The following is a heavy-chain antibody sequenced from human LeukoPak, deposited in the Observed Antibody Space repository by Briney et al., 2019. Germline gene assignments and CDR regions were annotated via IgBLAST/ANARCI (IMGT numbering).Heavy chain of an antibody. CDR2: ISNDGTNK. CDR3: ARPRPDYDILAGPLDC. J-gene: IGHJ4*02. V-gene: IGHV3-30-3*01. Sequence: GGSLRLSCAASGFTFSNYAIHWVRQAPGKGLEWVAVISNDGTNKYYADSVKGRFTISRDNPKNTLYLQMNSLRAEDTAVYYCARPRPDYDILAGPLDCWGQGTLVTVSS. D-gene: IGHD3-9*01. CDR1: GFTFSNYA.